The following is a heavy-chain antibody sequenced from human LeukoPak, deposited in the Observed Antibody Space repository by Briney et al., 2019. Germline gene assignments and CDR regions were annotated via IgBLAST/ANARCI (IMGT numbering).Heavy chain of an antibody. CDR3: ATPHDYGDYRYYFDY. Sequence: GGSLRLSCAASGFTFSSYAMHWVRQAPGKGLEWVAVISYDGSNKYYADSVKGRFTISRDNSENTLYLQMNSLRAEDTAVYYCATPHDYGDYRYYFDYWGQGTLVTVSS. CDR1: GFTFSSYA. J-gene: IGHJ4*02. CDR2: ISYDGSNK. D-gene: IGHD4-17*01. V-gene: IGHV3-30-3*01.